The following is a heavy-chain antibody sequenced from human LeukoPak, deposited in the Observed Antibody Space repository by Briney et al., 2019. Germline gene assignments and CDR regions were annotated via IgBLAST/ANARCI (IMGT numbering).Heavy chain of an antibody. CDR3: ARQRHIVAVPGSFDI. V-gene: IGHV4-38-2*01. D-gene: IGHD2-2*01. CDR2: IYHSGST. Sequence: SETLSLTCAVSGYSISSGCYWGWIRQPPGKGLEWIGSIYHSGSTYYNPSLKSRVTISVDTSKNQFSLKLTSVTAADTAVYYCARQRHIVAVPGSFDIWGQGTMVTVSS. J-gene: IGHJ3*02. CDR1: GYSISSGCY.